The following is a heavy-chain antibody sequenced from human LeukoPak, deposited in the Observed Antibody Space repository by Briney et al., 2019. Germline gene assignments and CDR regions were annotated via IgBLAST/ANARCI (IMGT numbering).Heavy chain of an antibody. CDR1: GFTFSSYS. V-gene: IGHV3-21*01. CDR3: ARGERGLYCSSASCYPVL. J-gene: IGHJ4*02. Sequence: GGSLRLSCAASGFTFSSYSMNWVRQAPGKGLEWVSSISSSSSYIYYADSVKGRFTISRDNAKNSLYLQMNSLRAEDTAVYYCARGERGLYCSSASCYPVLGGQGTLVTVSS. D-gene: IGHD2-2*01. CDR2: ISSSSSYI.